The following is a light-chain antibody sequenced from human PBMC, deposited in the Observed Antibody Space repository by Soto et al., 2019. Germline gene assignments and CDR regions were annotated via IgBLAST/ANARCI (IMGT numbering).Light chain of an antibody. CDR1: SSDVGTYNY. CDR3: SSYTTSTTLYV. Sequence: QSVLTQPASVSGSPGQSITISCTGTSSDVGTYNYVSWYQQHPGKAPKLMIYEVSHRPSGISNRFSGSKSGNTASLTISGLQAEDEAEYYCSSYTTSTTLYVFGTGTKVTVL. J-gene: IGLJ1*01. CDR2: EVS. V-gene: IGLV2-14*01.